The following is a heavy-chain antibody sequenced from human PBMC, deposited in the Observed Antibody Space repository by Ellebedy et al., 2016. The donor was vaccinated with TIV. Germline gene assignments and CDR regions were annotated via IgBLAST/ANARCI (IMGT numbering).Heavy chain of an antibody. CDR1: GFTVSSNY. CDR3: AKGRGGGSDSSAPRYYFDY. V-gene: IGHV3-53*01. D-gene: IGHD3-22*01. Sequence: GESLKISCAASGFTVSSNYMSWVRQAPGKGLEWVSVIYSGSNTYYADSVEGRFIISRDNSKKTLYLQMNSLRAEDTAVYYCAKGRGGGSDSSAPRYYFDYWGLGTLVTVSS. J-gene: IGHJ4*02. CDR2: IYSGSNT.